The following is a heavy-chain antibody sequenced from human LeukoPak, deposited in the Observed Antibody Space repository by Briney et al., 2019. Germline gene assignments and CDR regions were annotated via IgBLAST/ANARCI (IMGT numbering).Heavy chain of an antibody. CDR2: ISWNSGSI. CDR1: GFTFSSYS. D-gene: IGHD3-10*01. CDR3: AKDIFTMVRGVVDY. Sequence: GGSLRLSCVASGFTFSSYSMNWVRQAPGKGLEWVSGISWNSGSIGYADSVKGRFTISRDNAKNSLYLQMNSLRAEDTALYYCAKDIFTMVRGVVDYWGQGTLVTVSS. J-gene: IGHJ4*02. V-gene: IGHV3-9*01.